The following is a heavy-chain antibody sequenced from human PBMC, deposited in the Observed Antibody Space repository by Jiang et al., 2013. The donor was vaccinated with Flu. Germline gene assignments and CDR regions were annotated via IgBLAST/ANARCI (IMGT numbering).Heavy chain of an antibody. D-gene: IGHD1-26*01. J-gene: IGHJ4*02. Sequence: FSSYAMHWVRQAPGKGLKYVSGISSNGDSTYYANSVKGRFTISRDNSKNTLYLQMGSLRAEDMAVYYCARGSGSYRTFDYWGQGTLVTVSS. V-gene: IGHV3-64*01. CDR2: ISSNGDST. CDR3: ARGSGSYRTFDY. CDR1: FSSYA.